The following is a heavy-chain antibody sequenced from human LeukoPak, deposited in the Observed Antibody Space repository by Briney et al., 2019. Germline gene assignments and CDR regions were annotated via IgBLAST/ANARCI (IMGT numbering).Heavy chain of an antibody. CDR2: IRYDGSNK. CDR3: AKDYGQMVGPLPTDY. Sequence: GGSLRLSCAASGFTFSSYGMHWVRQAPGKGLEWVAFIRYDGSNKYYADSVKGRFSISRDNSKNTLYLQMNSLTAEDTAVYYCAKDYGQMVGPLPTDYWGQGTLVTVSS. J-gene: IGHJ4*02. CDR1: GFTFSSYG. V-gene: IGHV3-30*02. D-gene: IGHD3-10*01.